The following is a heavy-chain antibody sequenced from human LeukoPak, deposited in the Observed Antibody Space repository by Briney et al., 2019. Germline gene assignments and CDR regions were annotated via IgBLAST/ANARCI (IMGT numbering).Heavy chain of an antibody. CDR2: INPNSGDT. J-gene: IGHJ4*02. Sequence: ASVKVSCKAFGYTFTDYHMHWVRQAPGQGLEWMGWINPNSGDTNYAQKFQGRVTMTRDTTISTAYMELSRLRSDDTAVFYCATLMAHLDYWGQGTLVTVSA. CDR1: GYTFTDYH. V-gene: IGHV1-2*02. CDR3: ATLMAHLDY. D-gene: IGHD2-8*01.